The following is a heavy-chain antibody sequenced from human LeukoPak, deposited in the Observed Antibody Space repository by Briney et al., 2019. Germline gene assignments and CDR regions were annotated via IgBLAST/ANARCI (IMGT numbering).Heavy chain of an antibody. V-gene: IGHV4-59*11. CDR1: GGSISSHY. Sequence: SETLSLTCTVSGGSISSHYWSWIRQPPGKGLEWLGYIYYSGSTNYNPSLKSRVTISVDTSKNQFSLKLSSVTAADTAVYYCARDREDIVVVPAAKRDYYYYYMDVWGKGTTVTVSS. CDR3: ARDREDIVVVPAAKRDYYYYYMDV. J-gene: IGHJ6*03. CDR2: IYYSGST. D-gene: IGHD2-2*01.